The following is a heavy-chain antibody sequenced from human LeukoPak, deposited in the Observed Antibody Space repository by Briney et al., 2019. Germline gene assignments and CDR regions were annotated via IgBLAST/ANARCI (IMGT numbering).Heavy chain of an antibody. Sequence: SQTLSLTCTVSGAFISSGGFYWSWLRQPPGKGLEWIGYIYHSGKAYYNPSLESRVTISVDRSKNHFSLNLNSVTAANTSVYYCARGGRAFDVWGQGTLISVSP. CDR2: IYHSGKA. CDR1: GAFISSGGFY. CDR3: ARGGRAFDV. J-gene: IGHJ3*01. V-gene: IGHV4-30-2*01.